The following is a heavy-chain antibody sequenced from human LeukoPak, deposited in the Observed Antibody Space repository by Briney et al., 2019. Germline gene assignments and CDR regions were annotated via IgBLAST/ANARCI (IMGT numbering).Heavy chain of an antibody. Sequence: GGSLRLSCAASGFTFDDYAMHWVRHAPGKGLEWVSGISWNSGNIVYADSVKGRFTISRDNAKNSLYLQMNSLRAEDTALYYCAKVGSEYYYDSSGHYGMDVWGQGTTVTVSS. V-gene: IGHV3-9*01. CDR2: ISWNSGNI. CDR1: GFTFDDYA. J-gene: IGHJ6*02. D-gene: IGHD3-22*01. CDR3: AKVGSEYYYDSSGHYGMDV.